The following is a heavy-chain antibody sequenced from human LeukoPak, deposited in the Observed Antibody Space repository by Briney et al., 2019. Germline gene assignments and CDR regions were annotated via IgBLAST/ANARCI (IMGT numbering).Heavy chain of an antibody. Sequence: SETLSLTCTVSGGSISSGGYYWSWIRQPAGKGLEWIGRIYTSGSTNYNPSLKSRVTISVDTSKNQFSLKLSSVTAADTAVYYCASLGAEHIDWGQGTLVTVSS. CDR3: ASLGAEHID. D-gene: IGHD1/OR15-1a*01. CDR2: IYTSGST. J-gene: IGHJ4*02. CDR1: GGSISSGGYY. V-gene: IGHV4-61*02.